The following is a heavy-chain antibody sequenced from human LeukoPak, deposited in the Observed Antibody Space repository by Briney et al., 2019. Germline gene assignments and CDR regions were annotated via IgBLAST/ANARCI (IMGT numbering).Heavy chain of an antibody. J-gene: IGHJ4*02. CDR2: IKSKTDGGTT. CDR1: GFTFSNAW. Sequence: GGSLRLSCAASGFTFSNAWMNWVRQAPGKGLEWVGRIKSKTDGGTTDYAAPVKGRFTISRDDSKNTLYLQMNSLRAEDTAVYYCAKSSLVAGHDYWGQGTLVTVSS. V-gene: IGHV3-15*07. CDR3: AKSSLVAGHDY. D-gene: IGHD6-19*01.